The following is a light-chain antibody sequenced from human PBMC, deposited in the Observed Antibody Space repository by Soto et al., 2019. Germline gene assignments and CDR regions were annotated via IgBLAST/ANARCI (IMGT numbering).Light chain of an antibody. J-gene: IGKJ3*01. Sequence: DIQLTKSPSFLSASLGDRVTITCRASQGINSHLACYQQKPGKAPKLLVYAASTLHSGVPSRFSGSGSGTEFTLTISSLQPEDFATYYCQQLHTNPPFTFGPGTKVDIK. V-gene: IGKV1-9*01. CDR1: QGINSH. CDR3: QQLHTNPPFT. CDR2: AAS.